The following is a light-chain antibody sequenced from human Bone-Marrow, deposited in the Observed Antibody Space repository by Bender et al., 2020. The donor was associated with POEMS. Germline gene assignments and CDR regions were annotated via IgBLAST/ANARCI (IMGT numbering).Light chain of an antibody. V-gene: IGLV1-44*01. Sequence: QSVLTQPPSVSGTPGQRVTISCSGSGSNIGGYPVNWYQQLPGTAPRLLIYTNNERPSGVPDRFSGSKSGTSASLAITGLQSDDEAIYYCCSYVGSVTYVVFVGGTKLTVL. CDR2: TNN. CDR1: GSNIGGYP. J-gene: IGLJ2*01. CDR3: CSYVGSVTYVV.